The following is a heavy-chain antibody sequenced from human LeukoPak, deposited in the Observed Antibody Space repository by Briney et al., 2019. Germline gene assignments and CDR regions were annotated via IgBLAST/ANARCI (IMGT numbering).Heavy chain of an antibody. CDR1: GGSISSGSYY. J-gene: IGHJ5*02. V-gene: IGHV4-61*02. CDR3: AGGLIVRSPDWFDP. D-gene: IGHD3-16*02. Sequence: KPSETLSLTCTVSGGSISSGSYYWSWIRQPAGKGLEWIGRIYTSGSTNYNPSLKSRVTISVDTSKNQFSLKLSSVTAADTAVYYCAGGLIVRSPDWFDPWGQGTLVTVSS. CDR2: IYTSGST.